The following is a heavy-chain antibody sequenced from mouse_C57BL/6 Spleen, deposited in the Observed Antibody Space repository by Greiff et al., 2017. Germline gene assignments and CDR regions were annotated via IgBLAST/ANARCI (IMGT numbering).Heavy chain of an antibody. D-gene: IGHD1-1*01. CDR2: ISSGGSYT. V-gene: IGHV5-6*01. CDR1: GFTFSSYG. Sequence: EMNLVESGGDLVKPGGSLKLSCAASGFTFSSYGMSWVRQTPDKRLEWVATISSGGSYTYYPDSVKGRFTISRDNAKNTLYLQMSSLKSEDTAMYYCARIPTITTVVARYFDVWGTGTTVTVSS. CDR3: ARIPTITTVVARYFDV. J-gene: IGHJ1*03.